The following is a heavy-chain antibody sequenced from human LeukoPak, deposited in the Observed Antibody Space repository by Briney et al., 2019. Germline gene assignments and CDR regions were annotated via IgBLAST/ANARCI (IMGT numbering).Heavy chain of an antibody. D-gene: IGHD4-11*01. CDR1: GGTFSSYA. J-gene: IGHJ6*02. CDR3: ARGATVTTRFYYYGMDV. CDR2: IIPILGIA. V-gene: IGHV1-69*04. Sequence: ASVKVSCKASGGTFSSYAISWVRQAPGQGLEWMGRIIPILGIANYAQKFQGRVTITADKSTSTAYMELSSLRSEDTAVYYCARGATVTTRFYYYGMDVWGQGTTVTVSS.